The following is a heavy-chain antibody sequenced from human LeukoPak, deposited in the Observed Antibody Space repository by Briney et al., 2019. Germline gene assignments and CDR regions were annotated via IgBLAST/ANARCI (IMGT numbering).Heavy chain of an antibody. CDR1: GFTFDDYA. V-gene: IGHV3-9*01. Sequence: PGGSLRLSCAASGFTFDDYAMHWVRQAPGKGLEWVSGISWNSGSIGYADSVKGRFTISRDNSKNTLYLQMNSLRAEDTAVYYCARDSYNYYMDVWGKGTTVTVSS. J-gene: IGHJ6*03. CDR2: ISWNSGSI. CDR3: ARDSYNYYMDV.